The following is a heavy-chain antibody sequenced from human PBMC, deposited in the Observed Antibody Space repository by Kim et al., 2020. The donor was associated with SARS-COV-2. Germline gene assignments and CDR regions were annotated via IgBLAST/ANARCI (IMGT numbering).Heavy chain of an antibody. D-gene: IGHD3-3*01. Sequence: GGSLRLSCAASGFTFSSYAMSWVRQAPGKGLEWVSAISGSGGSTYYADSVKGRFTISRDNSKNTLYLQMNSLRAEDTAVYYCAKDKWQLKAGVFDKSLGSASRNYWGQGTLVTVSS. J-gene: IGHJ4*02. CDR1: GFTFSSYA. V-gene: IGHV3-23*01. CDR2: ISGSGGST. CDR3: AKDKWQLKAGVFDKSLGSASRNY.